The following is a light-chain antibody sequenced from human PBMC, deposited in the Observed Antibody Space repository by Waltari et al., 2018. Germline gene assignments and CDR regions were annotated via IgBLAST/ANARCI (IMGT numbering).Light chain of an antibody. CDR3: CSYVSNTYV. CDR2: EGT. Sequence: QSALTQPASVSGSPGQSITISCTGTTSDVWTYNLVSWYQQHPGKAPKLIIFEGTTRPSGVSNRFFASKSGNTASLTISGLQADDEADYHCCSYVSNTYVFGTGTKVTVL. V-gene: IGLV2-23*01. CDR1: TSDVWTYNL. J-gene: IGLJ1*01.